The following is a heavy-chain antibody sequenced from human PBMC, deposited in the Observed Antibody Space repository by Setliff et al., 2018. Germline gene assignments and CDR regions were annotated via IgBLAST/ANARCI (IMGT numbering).Heavy chain of an antibody. J-gene: IGHJ5*01. CDR2: IYNIGET. CDR1: GLTVSNDF. D-gene: IGHD3-10*01. V-gene: IGHV3-53*01. Sequence: GESLKISCVVSGLTVSNDFMGWVRQAPGKGLEWVSVIYNIGETRYADSVKGRFTISRDESKNTLYLHLSSLRVEDTATYYCARDRGGTNPWFDFWGQGTQVTVSS. CDR3: ARDRGGTNPWFDF.